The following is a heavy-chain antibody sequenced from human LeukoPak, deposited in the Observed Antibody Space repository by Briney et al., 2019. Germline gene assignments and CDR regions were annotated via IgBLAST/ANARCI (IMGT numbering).Heavy chain of an antibody. CDR1: GFTFSSYW. CDR2: INGDGSST. D-gene: IGHD1-1*01. V-gene: IGHV3-74*01. CDR3: ATANSGPDI. Sequence: PGGSLRLSCAASGFTFSSYWMHWVRQVPGKGLLWVSRINGDGSSTTYADSVKGRFTISRDNAKNTLYLQMNSLRAEDTAVYYCATANSGPDIWGQGTTVTVSS. J-gene: IGHJ3*02.